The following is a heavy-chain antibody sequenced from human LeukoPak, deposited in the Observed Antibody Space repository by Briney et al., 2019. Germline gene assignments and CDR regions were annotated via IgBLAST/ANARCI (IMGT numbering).Heavy chain of an antibody. V-gene: IGHV1-2*02. CDR1: GYTFTGYY. CDR2: INPNSGGT. D-gene: IGHD3-3*01. J-gene: IGHJ4*02. CDR3: ARDYNVLRFLEWLPTFDY. Sequence: ASVKVSCKASGYTFTGYYMHWVRQAPGQGLEWMGWINPNSGGTNYAQKFQGRVTMTRDTSLSTAYMELSRLRSDDTAVYYCARDYNVLRFLEWLPTFDYWGQGTLVTVSS.